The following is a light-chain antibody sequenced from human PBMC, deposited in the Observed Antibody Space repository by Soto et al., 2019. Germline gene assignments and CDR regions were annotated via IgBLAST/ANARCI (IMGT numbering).Light chain of an antibody. CDR1: RSDVGGYEF. CDR2: EVS. Sequence: QSALTQPASVSGSPGQSIIISCTGTRSDVGGYEFVSWYQQHPGKAPKLIIYEVSNRPSGVSNRFSGSKSDNTASLTVSGLQAEDEADYYCCSYVSSSTYVFGTGTKLTVL. CDR3: CSYVSSSTYV. J-gene: IGLJ1*01. V-gene: IGLV2-14*01.